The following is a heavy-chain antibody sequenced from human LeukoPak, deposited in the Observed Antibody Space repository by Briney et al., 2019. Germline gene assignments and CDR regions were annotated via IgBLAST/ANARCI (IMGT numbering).Heavy chain of an antibody. CDR2: IDPGSGTT. D-gene: IGHD5-18*01. V-gene: IGHV1-46*01. CDR3: ARELHATYYFDY. J-gene: IGHJ4*02. CDR1: GYPFTTYY. Sequence: GASVKVSCKASGYPFTTYYIHWVRQAPGHGLEWMGIIDPGSGTTTYAQKFQVRVTMTRDTSTNTVYMDLSSLTSEDTAVYYCARELHATYYFDYWGQGSLVTVSS.